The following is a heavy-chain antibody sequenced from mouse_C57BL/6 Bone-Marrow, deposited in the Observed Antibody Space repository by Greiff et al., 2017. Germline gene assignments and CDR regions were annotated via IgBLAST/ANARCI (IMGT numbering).Heavy chain of an antibody. D-gene: IGHD1-1*01. Sequence: VQRVESGPGLVQPSQSLSITCTVSGFSLTSYGVHWVRQSPGKGLEWLGVIWSGGSTDYNAAFISRLSISKDNSKSQVFFKMNSLQADDTAIYYCARNSPTVVEYYAMDYWGQGTSVTVSS. CDR2: IWSGGST. CDR1: GFSLTSYG. CDR3: ARNSPTVVEYYAMDY. J-gene: IGHJ4*01. V-gene: IGHV2-2*01.